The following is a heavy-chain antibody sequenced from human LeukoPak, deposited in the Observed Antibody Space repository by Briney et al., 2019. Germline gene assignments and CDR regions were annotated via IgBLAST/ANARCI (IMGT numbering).Heavy chain of an antibody. J-gene: IGHJ3*02. Sequence: PSETLSLTCTVSGGSISSYYWSWIRQPPGKGLEWIGYIYYSGSTNYNPSIDSRVTISVDTSKNQFSLKLSSVTAADTAVYYCARQSFNYYDSSGYYSDAFDIWGQGTMVTVSS. D-gene: IGHD3-22*01. CDR2: IYYSGST. CDR1: GGSISSYY. CDR3: ARQSFNYYDSSGYYSDAFDI. V-gene: IGHV4-59*01.